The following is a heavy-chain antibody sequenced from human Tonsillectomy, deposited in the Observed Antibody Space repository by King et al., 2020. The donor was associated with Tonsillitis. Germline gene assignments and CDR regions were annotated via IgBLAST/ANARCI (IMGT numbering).Heavy chain of an antibody. J-gene: IGHJ4*02. CDR3: AREEGEGFDY. D-gene: IGHD3-16*01. V-gene: IGHV3-21*01. Sequence: QLVQSGGGLVKPGGSLRLSCAASGFTFSSYSMNWVRQAPGKGLEWVSSISGSATYIYYADSVKVRFTISRDNAKNSLYLQMNSLRAEDTAVYYCAREEGEGFDYWGQGTLVAVSS. CDR1: GFTFSSYS. CDR2: ISGSATYI.